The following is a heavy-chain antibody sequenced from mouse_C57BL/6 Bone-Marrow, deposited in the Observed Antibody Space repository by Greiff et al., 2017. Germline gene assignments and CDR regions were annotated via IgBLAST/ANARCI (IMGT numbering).Heavy chain of an antibody. CDR3: ARHPYYDYDLYYAMDY. J-gene: IGHJ4*01. Sequence: QVQLQQSGAELVKPGASVKLSCKASGCTFTEYTIHWVKQRSGQGLEWIGWFYPGSGSIKYNEKFKDKATLTADKSSSTVYMELSRLTSEDSAVYFCARHPYYDYDLYYAMDYWGQGTSVTVSS. D-gene: IGHD2-4*01. CDR1: GCTFTEYT. CDR2: FYPGSGSI. V-gene: IGHV1-62-2*01.